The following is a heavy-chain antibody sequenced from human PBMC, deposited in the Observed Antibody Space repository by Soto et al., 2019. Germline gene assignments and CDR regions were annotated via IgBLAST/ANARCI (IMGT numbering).Heavy chain of an antibody. CDR1: GYTFTTYD. CDR3: ARGSRYYDCWSRYYTEGWFDP. Sequence: ASVKVSCKASGYTFTTYDFNWVRQAPGQGLEWMGWMNPNSGNTGYAQKFQGRVTMTRNTSISTAYMELSSLRSEDTAVYYCARGSRYYDCWSRYYTEGWFDPGGHGTLVTVS. J-gene: IGHJ5*02. D-gene: IGHD3-3*01. V-gene: IGHV1-8*01. CDR2: MNPNSGNT.